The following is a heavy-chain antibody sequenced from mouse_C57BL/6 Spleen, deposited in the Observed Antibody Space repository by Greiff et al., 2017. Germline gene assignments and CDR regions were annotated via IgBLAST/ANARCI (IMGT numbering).Heavy chain of an antibody. CDR3: ARYRYYYGSSYDYAMDY. Sequence: QVQLKQPGAELVKPGASVKMSCKASGYTFTSYWITWVKLRHGQGLEWIGDIYPGSGSTNSNEQFKSKATLTVDTSSSTAYMQISSLTSKDSAVYYCARYRYYYGSSYDYAMDYWGQGTSVTVSS. CDR1: GYTFTSYW. CDR2: IYPGSGST. J-gene: IGHJ4*01. V-gene: IGHV1-55*01. D-gene: IGHD1-1*01.